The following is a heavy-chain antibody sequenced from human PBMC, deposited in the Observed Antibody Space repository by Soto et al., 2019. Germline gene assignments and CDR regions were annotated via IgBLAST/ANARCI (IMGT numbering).Heavy chain of an antibody. D-gene: IGHD3-10*01. CDR1: GFTFSSRG. V-gene: IGHV3-74*01. CDR3: AADLVAGSGSLGH. CDR2: IRHDGADS. J-gene: IGHJ4*02. Sequence: PGGSLRLSCAASGFTFSSRGMHWVRQDPGKGLQWVSRIRHDGADSNYADFVGGRFTISRDNTKNTLHLQMNSLRAEDTAVYFCAADLVAGSGSLGHWGQGTLVTVSS.